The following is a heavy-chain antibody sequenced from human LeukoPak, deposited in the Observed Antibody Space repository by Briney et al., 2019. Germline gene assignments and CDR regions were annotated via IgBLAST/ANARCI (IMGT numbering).Heavy chain of an antibody. J-gene: IGHJ6*03. Sequence: VASVKVSCKASGYTFTSYGISWVRQAPGQGLEWMGWISAYNGNTNYAQKLQGRVTMTTDTSTSTAYMELRSLRSDDTAVYYCRVYSSSSSPDYYYYMDVWGKGTTVTVSS. CDR2: ISAYNGNT. V-gene: IGHV1-18*01. CDR3: RVYSSSSSPDYYYYMDV. CDR1: GYTFTSYG. D-gene: IGHD6-6*01.